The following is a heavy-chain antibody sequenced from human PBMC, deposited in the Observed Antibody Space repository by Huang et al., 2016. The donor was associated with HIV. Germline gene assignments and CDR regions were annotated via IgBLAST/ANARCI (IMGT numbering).Heavy chain of an antibody. Sequence: QVQLVESGGGWVKPGGSLRLSCAASGFTFREYYMSWIRQAAGKGLEWVSYSRSTGNTIYYPDSVKGRFTISRDNAKNSLFLQMNSLRAEDTAIYYCARKGRDDFWSGYPDYWGQGTLVTVSS. J-gene: IGHJ4*02. CDR3: ARKGRDDFWSGYPDY. CDR1: GFTFREYY. D-gene: IGHD3-3*01. V-gene: IGHV3-11*04. CDR2: SRSTGNTI.